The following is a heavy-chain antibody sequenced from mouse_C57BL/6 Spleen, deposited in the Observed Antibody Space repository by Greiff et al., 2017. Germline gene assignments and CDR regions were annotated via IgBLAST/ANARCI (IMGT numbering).Heavy chain of an antibody. V-gene: IGHV1-69*01. Sequence: VKLQESGAELVMPGASVKLSCKASGYTFTSYWMHWVKQRPGQGLEWIGEIDPSDSYTNYNQKFKGKSTLTVDKSSSTAYMQLSSLTSEDSAVYYCARDSSGYLDYWGQGTTLTVSS. CDR2: IDPSDSYT. D-gene: IGHD3-2*02. CDR1: GYTFTSYW. J-gene: IGHJ2*01. CDR3: ARDSSGYLDY.